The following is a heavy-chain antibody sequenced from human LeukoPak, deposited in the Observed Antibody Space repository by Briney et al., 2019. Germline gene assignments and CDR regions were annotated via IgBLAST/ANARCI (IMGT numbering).Heavy chain of an antibody. V-gene: IGHV1-69*06. CDR3: AINSRLYDNSGLLSQ. J-gene: IGHJ4*02. D-gene: IGHD3-22*01. Sequence: ASVKVSCKASGGTFSSYAISWVRQAPGQGLEWMGGIIPIFGTANYAQKFQGRVTITADKSTSTAYMELSSLRSEDTAVYYCAINSRLYDNSGLLSQWGQGTLVTVSS. CDR2: IIPIFGTA. CDR1: GGTFSSYA.